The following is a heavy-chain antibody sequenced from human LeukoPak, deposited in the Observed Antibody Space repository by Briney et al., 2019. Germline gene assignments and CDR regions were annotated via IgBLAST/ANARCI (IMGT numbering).Heavy chain of an antibody. V-gene: IGHV3-21*01. D-gene: IGHD4-23*01. J-gene: IGHJ6*03. CDR1: GFTFSSYS. CDR3: ARGTPTTVVTPSSHYYYMDV. Sequence: GGSLRLSCAASGFTFSSYSMNWVRQAPGKGLEWVSSISSSSSYIYYADSVKGRFTISRDNAKNSLYLQMNSLRAEDTAVYYCARGTPTTVVTPSSHYYYMDVWGKGTTVTVSS. CDR2: ISSSSSYI.